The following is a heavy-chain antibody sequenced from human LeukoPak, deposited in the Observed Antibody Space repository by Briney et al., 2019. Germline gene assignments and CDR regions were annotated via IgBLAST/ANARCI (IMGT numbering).Heavy chain of an antibody. CDR3: ARTREQWQVLDY. D-gene: IGHD6-19*01. CDR2: ISHEGSYQ. Sequence: LPGGSLRLSCAASGLSFGSYGMHWVRQAPGKGLEWVAVISHEGSYQNYADSVKGRFTISRDNSKNMVFLQMNSLRAEDTAVYYCARTREQWQVLDYWGQGTLVTVSS. CDR1: GLSFGSYG. V-gene: IGHV3-30*03. J-gene: IGHJ4*02.